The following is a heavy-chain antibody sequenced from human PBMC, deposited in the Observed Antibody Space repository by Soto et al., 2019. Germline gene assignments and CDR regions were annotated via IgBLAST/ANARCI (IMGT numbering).Heavy chain of an antibody. Sequence: QVQLVQSVAEVKKPGASVKVSCKASGYTFTSYGISWVRQAPGQGLEWMGWISAYNGNTNYAQKLQGRVTMTTDTSTSTAHLELRNLRSDDTAVYYSARDRHIEVAGHWDVWGQGTTVAVAS. J-gene: IGHJ6*02. CDR2: ISAYNGNT. V-gene: IGHV1-18*01. D-gene: IGHD6-19*01. CDR1: GYTFTSYG. CDR3: ARDRHIEVAGHWDV.